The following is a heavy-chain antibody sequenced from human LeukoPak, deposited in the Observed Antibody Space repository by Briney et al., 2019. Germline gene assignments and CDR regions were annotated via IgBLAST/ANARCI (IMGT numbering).Heavy chain of an antibody. Sequence: SCKASGFTFSSYAMHWVRQAPGKGLEYVSAISSNGGSTYYANSVKGRFTISRDNSKSTLYLQMGSLRAEDMAVYYCARDFGGSGSYQSPFYYYYYGMDVWGQGTTVTVSS. V-gene: IGHV3-64*01. CDR2: ISSNGGST. J-gene: IGHJ6*02. CDR1: GFTFSSYA. D-gene: IGHD3-10*01. CDR3: ARDFGGSGSYQSPFYYYYYGMDV.